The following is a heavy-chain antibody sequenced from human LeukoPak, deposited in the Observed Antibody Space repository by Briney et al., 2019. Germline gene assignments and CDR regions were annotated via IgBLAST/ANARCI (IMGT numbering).Heavy chain of an antibody. CDR2: ISGVGVST. D-gene: IGHD5-18*01. CDR1: GFTFDDYA. CDR3: AKDEYSSGQNAFDI. Sequence: GGSLRLSCAASGFTFDDYAMHWVRQAPGKGLEWVSLISGVGVSTYYADSVKSRFTISRDNSKSSLYMPMNSLRPEATALYYCAKDEYSSGQNAFDIWGQGTMVTVSS. J-gene: IGHJ3*02. V-gene: IGHV3-43*02.